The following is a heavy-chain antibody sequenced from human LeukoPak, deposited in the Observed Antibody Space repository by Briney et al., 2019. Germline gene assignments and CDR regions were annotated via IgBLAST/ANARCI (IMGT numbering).Heavy chain of an antibody. J-gene: IGHJ4*02. D-gene: IGHD2-2*02. CDR1: GYTFTSYY. CDR2: INPSGGST. CDR3: ARAYCSRTSCYNIVPYFDY. V-gene: IGHV1-46*01. Sequence: ASVKVSCKASGYTFTSYYMHWVRQAPGQGLQWMGIINPSGGSTSYAQKFQGRVTMTRDTSTSTVYMELSSLRSEDTAVYYCARAYCSRTSCYNIVPYFDYWGQGTLVTVSS.